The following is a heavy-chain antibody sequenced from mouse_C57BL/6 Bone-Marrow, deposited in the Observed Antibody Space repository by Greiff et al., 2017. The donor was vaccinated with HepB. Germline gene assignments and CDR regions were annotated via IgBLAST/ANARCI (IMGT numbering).Heavy chain of an antibody. J-gene: IGHJ3*01. CDR1: GYTFTSYW. CDR3: ARGGGFAY. Sequence: VQLQQPGAELVKPGASVKLSCKASGYTFTSYWMQWVKQRPGQGLEWIGEIDPSDSYTNYNQKFKGKATLTVETSSSTAYMQLSSLTSEDSAVYYCARGGGFAYWGQGTLVTVSA. V-gene: IGHV1-50*01. CDR2: IDPSDSYT.